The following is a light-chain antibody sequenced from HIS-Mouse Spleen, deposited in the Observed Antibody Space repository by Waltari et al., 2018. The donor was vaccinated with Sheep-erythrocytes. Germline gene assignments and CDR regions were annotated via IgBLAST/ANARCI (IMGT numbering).Light chain of an antibody. V-gene: IGLV3-1*01. J-gene: IGLJ2*01. CDR2: QDS. Sequence: SYELTQPPSVSVSPGQTASITCSGDKLGDKYACWYQQKPGHSPVLVIYQDSKRPSGMPERFSGSNSGNTATLTISGTQAMDEADYYCQAWDSSTVVFGGGTKLTVL. CDR1: KLGDKY. CDR3: QAWDSSTVV.